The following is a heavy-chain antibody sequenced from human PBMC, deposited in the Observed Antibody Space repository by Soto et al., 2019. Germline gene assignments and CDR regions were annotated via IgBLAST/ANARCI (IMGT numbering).Heavy chain of an antibody. CDR1: GCTFRSYA. V-gene: IGHV3-23*01. CDR2: ISGSGGST. D-gene: IGHD1-20*01. CDR3: AKGGNWNHNWFDP. J-gene: IGHJ5*01. Sequence: GESLRLSCAASGCTFRSYAMSWVRQAPGKGLEWVSAISGSGGSTYYADSVKGRFTISRDNSKNTLYLQMNSLRAEDTAVYYCAKGGNWNHNWFDPWGQGTLVTVSS.